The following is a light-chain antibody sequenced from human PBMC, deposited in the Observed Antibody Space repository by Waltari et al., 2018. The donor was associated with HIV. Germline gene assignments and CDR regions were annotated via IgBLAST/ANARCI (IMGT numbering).Light chain of an antibody. J-gene: IGKJ1*01. CDR1: QNVSSN. CDR3: QQYNNWPWT. Sequence: DIVMTQSPATLSVSPGDEATLSCRASQNVSSNLAWVQQQPGQAPRLLIYGASTRAAGVPARFSGSGSATEFTLTISGLQSGDFAVYYCQQYNNWPWTFGRGAKVEVK. V-gene: IGKV3-15*01. CDR2: GAS.